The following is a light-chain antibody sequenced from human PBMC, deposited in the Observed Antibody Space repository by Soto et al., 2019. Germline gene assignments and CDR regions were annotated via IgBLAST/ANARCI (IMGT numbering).Light chain of an antibody. CDR3: HQYNKWPVT. CDR2: GGS. V-gene: IGKV3-15*01. J-gene: IGKJ4*01. Sequence: EIVMTQSPATVSVSPGERATLSCRASQTVNTNLAWYQQKPGQAPRLLIYGGSTRDTGIPARFSGSGSGTEFTLSISSLQSEDFVVYYCHQYNKWPVTFGGGTKVEIK. CDR1: QTVNTN.